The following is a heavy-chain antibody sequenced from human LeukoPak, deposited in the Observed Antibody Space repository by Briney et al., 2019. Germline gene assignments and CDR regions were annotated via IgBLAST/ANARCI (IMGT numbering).Heavy chain of an antibody. Sequence: ASVKVSCKASGYTFTSYGISWVRQAPGQGLEWMGIINPSGGSTSYAQKFQGRVTMTRDTSTSTVYMELSSLRSEDTAVYYCARENAIAAAGTIAFDIWGQGTMVTVSS. CDR2: INPSGGST. J-gene: IGHJ3*02. CDR1: GYTFTSYG. V-gene: IGHV1-46*01. D-gene: IGHD6-13*01. CDR3: ARENAIAAAGTIAFDI.